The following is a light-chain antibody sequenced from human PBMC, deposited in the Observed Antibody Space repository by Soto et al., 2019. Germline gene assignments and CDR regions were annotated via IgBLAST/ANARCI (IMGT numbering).Light chain of an antibody. Sequence: EIEMTQSPATLSVSPGERATLTCWASQSVDTRLAWYQQKPGQAPRRLVYGASTRATGIPSRFSGSGSGTEFTLTISSLQSEDFAVYYCQQYKRWPLTFGGGTKVEIK. V-gene: IGKV3-15*01. CDR2: GAS. CDR1: QSVDTR. J-gene: IGKJ4*01. CDR3: QQYKRWPLT.